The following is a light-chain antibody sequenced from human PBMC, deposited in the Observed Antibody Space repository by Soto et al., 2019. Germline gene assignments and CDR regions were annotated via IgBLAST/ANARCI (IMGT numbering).Light chain of an antibody. CDR3: QQGGNWPLT. J-gene: IGKJ5*01. CDR1: QSISSNF. Sequence: VLTQSPGTLSLSPGERGTLSCRASQSISSNFVAWYQQKPGQAPRLLIYDASSRASGIPARFSGSGSGTDFTLTISSLEPEDFAVYYCQQGGNWPLTFGQGTRLESK. CDR2: DAS. V-gene: IGKV3D-20*02.